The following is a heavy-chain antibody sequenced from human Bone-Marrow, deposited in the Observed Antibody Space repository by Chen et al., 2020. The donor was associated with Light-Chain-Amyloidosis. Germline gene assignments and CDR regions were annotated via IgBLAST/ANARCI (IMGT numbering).Heavy chain of an antibody. V-gene: IGHV5-51*01. J-gene: IGHJ4*02. D-gene: IGHD5-12*01. CDR2: IYPDDSDA. CDR3: ARRRDGYNVDY. Sequence: EVQLEQSGPEVKKPGESLKISCKGSGYTFPNYWIGWVRQMPGKGLVWMGVIYPDDSDARYSPSFEGQVPISAHKSTTTAYLQWRSLKASDTAMYYGARRRDGYNVDYWGQGTLVTVSS. CDR1: GYTFPNYW.